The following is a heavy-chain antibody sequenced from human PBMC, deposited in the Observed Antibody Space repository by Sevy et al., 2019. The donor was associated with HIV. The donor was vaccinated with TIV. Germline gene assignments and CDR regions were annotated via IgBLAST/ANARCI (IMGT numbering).Heavy chain of an antibody. CDR2: INPNSGGT. CDR3: ARDIGVVPAASGMDV. Sequence: ASVKVSCKASGYTFTGYYMHWVRQAPGQGLEWMGWINPNSGGTNYAQKFQGRVTMTRDTSISTAYMELSRLRSDDPAVYYCARDIGVVPAASGMDVWGQGTTVTVSS. V-gene: IGHV1-2*02. CDR1: GYTFTGYY. J-gene: IGHJ6*02. D-gene: IGHD2-2*01.